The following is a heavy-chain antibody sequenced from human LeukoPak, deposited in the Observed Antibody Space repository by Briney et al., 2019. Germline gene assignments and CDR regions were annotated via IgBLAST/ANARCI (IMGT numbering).Heavy chain of an antibody. D-gene: IGHD4-11*01. CDR3: ANEIDPYSNYPNFDY. V-gene: IGHV3-30*02. J-gene: IGHJ4*02. CDR1: GFTFNTYG. CDR2: IWYDGSNE. Sequence: GGSLRLSCAASGFTFNTYGMHWVRQAPGKGLEWVAVIWYDGSNENYADSVKGRFTISRDNSKNTLYLQMNSLRAEDTAVYYCANEIDPYSNYPNFDYWGQGTLVTVSS.